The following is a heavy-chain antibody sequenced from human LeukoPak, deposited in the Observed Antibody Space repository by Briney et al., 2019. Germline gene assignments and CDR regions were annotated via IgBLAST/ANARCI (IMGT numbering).Heavy chain of an antibody. J-gene: IGHJ3*02. Sequence: GESLKISCKASGYSFTTYWIGWVRQMPGKGLEWMGIIYPADSTAHYSPSFQGQVTISADKSISTAYLQWSSLKASDTAMYYCARRLRGTHAFDIWGQGTMVTVSS. V-gene: IGHV5-51*01. D-gene: IGHD3-10*01. CDR1: GYSFTTYW. CDR3: ARRLRGTHAFDI. CDR2: IYPADSTA.